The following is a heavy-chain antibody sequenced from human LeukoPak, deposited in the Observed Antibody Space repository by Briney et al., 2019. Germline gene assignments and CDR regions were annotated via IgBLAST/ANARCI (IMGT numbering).Heavy chain of an antibody. CDR3: AKIGDSGWFPDY. J-gene: IGHJ4*02. V-gene: IGHV1-2*02. Sequence: ASVKVSCKASGYTFTGYYMHWVRQAPGQGPEWMGWINPNSGGTNSAQKFQGRVTMTRDTSISTAYMELSSLRSDDTAVYYCAKIGDSGWFPDYWGQGTQVTVSS. CDR2: INPNSGGT. CDR1: GYTFTGYY. D-gene: IGHD6-19*01.